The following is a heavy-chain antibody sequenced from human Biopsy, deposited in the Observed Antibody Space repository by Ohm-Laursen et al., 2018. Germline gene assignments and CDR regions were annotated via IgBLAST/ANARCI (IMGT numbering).Heavy chain of an antibody. Sequence: SETLSLTCTVSGDSVTKYYWSWIRQPPGKGLEWIGHIYYSGYTSYNASLKSRVTISVDTSRNHFSLRLSSLTAADTAVYYCARHRSSSARNYYHDMDVWGQGTTVTVSS. D-gene: IGHD6-6*01. CDR2: IYYSGYT. J-gene: IGHJ6*02. CDR3: ARHRSSSARNYYHDMDV. V-gene: IGHV4-59*02. CDR1: GDSVTKYY.